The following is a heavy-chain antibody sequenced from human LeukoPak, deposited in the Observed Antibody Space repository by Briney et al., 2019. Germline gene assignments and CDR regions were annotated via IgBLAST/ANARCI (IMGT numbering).Heavy chain of an antibody. V-gene: IGHV4-61*02. CDR1: GGSISSGSYY. CDR2: IYTSGST. Sequence: SETLSLTCTVSGGSISSGSYYWSWIRQPAGKGLEWIGRIYTSGSTNYNPSLKSRVTISVDTSKNQFSLKLSSVTAADTAVYYCAGDSVAAAGHDYWGQGTLVTVSS. J-gene: IGHJ4*02. D-gene: IGHD6-13*01. CDR3: AGDSVAAAGHDY.